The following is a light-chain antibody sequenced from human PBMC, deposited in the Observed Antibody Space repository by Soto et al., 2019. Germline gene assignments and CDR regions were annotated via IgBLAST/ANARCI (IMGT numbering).Light chain of an antibody. CDR1: SSDVGGYKY. CDR2: EVN. V-gene: IGLV2-14*01. CDR3: SSYRSIGSTV. J-gene: IGLJ1*01. Sequence: QSALTQPASVSGSPGQSITISCTGTSSDVGGYKYVSWYQQHPGKAPKVMIYEVNNRPSGVSTRFSGSKSGNTASLTISGLQADDEGDYYCSSYRSIGSTVFGTGTKLTVL.